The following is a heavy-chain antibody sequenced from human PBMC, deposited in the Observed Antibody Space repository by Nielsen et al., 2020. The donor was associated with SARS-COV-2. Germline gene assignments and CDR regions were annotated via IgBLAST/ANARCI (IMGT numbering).Heavy chain of an antibody. CDR3: AREEEWPGHGMDV. J-gene: IGHJ6*02. CDR2: IYSGGST. CDR1: GFTVSSNY. Sequence: GQYLKISCAASGFTVSSNYMSWVRQAPGKGLEWVSVIYSGGSTYYAESVKGRSTISRHNSKNTLYLQMNSLRAEDTAVYYCAREEEWPGHGMDVWGQGTTVTVSS. V-gene: IGHV3-53*04. D-gene: IGHD2-8*01.